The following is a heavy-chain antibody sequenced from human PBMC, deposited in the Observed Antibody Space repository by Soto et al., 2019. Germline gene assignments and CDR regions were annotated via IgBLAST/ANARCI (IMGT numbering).Heavy chain of an antibody. CDR1: GFTFSNYW. CDR2: INSDGSVS. CDR3: ARGDCVGGTCYSLAGSFYYYMDV. D-gene: IGHD2-15*01. Sequence: EVKLVESGGGLVQPGGSLRLSCAASGFTFSNYWMYWVRQAPGKGLVWVSRINSDGSVSSYAGSVKGRRTISRDNVKNTLYLQMNTLRAEDTAVYYCARGDCVGGTCYSLAGSFYYYMDVWGKGTTVTVFS. V-gene: IGHV3-74*01. J-gene: IGHJ6*03.